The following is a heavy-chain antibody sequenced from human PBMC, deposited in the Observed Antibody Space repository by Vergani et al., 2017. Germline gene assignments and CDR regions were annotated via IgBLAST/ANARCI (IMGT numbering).Heavy chain of an antibody. V-gene: IGHV4-34*01. CDR3: ARVNTETNGHRYYYYYMDV. CDR1: GGSFTSYH. J-gene: IGHJ6*03. Sequence: QVQLQQWGGGLLKPSETLSLTCVVNGGSFTSYHWTWIRQSPGEGLEWVGDIDHTGRLDYNPSLQSRLTMSVDKSRNQFALTLNSVTATETAIYFCARVNTETNGHRYYYYYMDVWGQGTAVTVS. D-gene: IGHD4-11*01. CDR2: IDHTGRL.